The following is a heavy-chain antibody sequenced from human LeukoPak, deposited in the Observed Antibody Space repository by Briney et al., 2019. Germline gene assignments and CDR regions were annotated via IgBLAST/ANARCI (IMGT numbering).Heavy chain of an antibody. D-gene: IGHD2-8*01. CDR1: GYTFTSYY. J-gene: IGHJ6*03. Sequence: ASVKVSCTASGYTFTSYYMHWVRQAPGQGLEWMGIINPNGGSTSYAQKFQGRVTMTRDTSTSTVYMELNSLRSEDTAVYYCARTGVLYGYYYYMDVWGKGTTVTVSS. CDR2: INPNGGST. V-gene: IGHV1-46*01. CDR3: ARTGVLYGYYYYMDV.